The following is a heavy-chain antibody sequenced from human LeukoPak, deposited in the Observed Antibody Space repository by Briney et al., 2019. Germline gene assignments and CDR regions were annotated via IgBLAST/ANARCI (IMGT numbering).Heavy chain of an antibody. CDR3: ARGDFWSGYFPSWYFDL. D-gene: IGHD3-3*01. CDR2: IYYRGST. J-gene: IGHJ2*01. CDR1: GGSISSYY. V-gene: IGHV4-59*08. Sequence: SETLSLTCTVSGGSISSYYRSWIWQPPGKGLEWIGYIYYRGSTNYNPSLKSRVTISVDTSKNQFSLKLSSVTAADTAVYYCARGDFWSGYFPSWYFDLWGRGTLVTVSS.